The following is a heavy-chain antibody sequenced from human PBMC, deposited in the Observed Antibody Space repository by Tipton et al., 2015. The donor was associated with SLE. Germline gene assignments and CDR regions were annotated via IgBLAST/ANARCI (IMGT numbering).Heavy chain of an antibody. Sequence: VQLVQSGAEVKKPGESLQISCKGSGYSFTSYWIGWVRQMPGKGLEWMGIIYPGDSDTRYSPSFQGQVTISADKSISTAYLQWSSLKASDTAKYYCARQVTVIGVLGAVDIWGQGTMVTVSS. CDR1: GYSFTSYW. CDR3: ARQVTVIGVLGAVDI. D-gene: IGHD3-22*01. J-gene: IGHJ3*02. V-gene: IGHV5-51*01. CDR2: IYPGDSDT.